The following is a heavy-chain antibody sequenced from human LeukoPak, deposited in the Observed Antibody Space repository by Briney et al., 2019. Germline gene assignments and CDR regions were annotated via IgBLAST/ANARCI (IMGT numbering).Heavy chain of an antibody. CDR1: GFTFSSYE. Sequence: GGSLRLSCAASGFTFSSYEMNWVRQAPGKGLEWVSLISWDGGSTYYADSVKGRFTISRDNSKNSLYLQMNSLRAEDTALYYCAKDYYGSGSYYNGYYFDYWGQGTLVTVSS. CDR3: AKDYYGSGSYYNGYYFDY. CDR2: ISWDGGST. V-gene: IGHV3-43D*03. J-gene: IGHJ4*02. D-gene: IGHD3-10*01.